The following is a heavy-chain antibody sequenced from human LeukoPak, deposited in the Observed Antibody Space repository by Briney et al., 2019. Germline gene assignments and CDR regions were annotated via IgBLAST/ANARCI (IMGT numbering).Heavy chain of an antibody. CDR1: GGTFSIYA. Sequence: SVTVSFKASGGTFSIYAISWVRQAPGQGLEWMGGIIPIFGTANYAQKFQGRVTITADESTSTAYMELSSLRSEDTAVYYCARETLPTYYDILTIDEWGQGTLVTVSS. J-gene: IGHJ4*02. V-gene: IGHV1-69*01. CDR3: ARETLPTYYDILTIDE. CDR2: IIPIFGTA. D-gene: IGHD3-9*01.